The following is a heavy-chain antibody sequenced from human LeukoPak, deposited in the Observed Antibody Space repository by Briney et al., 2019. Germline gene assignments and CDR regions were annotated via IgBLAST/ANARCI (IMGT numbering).Heavy chain of an antibody. CDR3: AKGRMTTVTLYDFAY. CDR2: ISDSGGST. J-gene: IGHJ4*02. D-gene: IGHD4-11*01. V-gene: IGHV3-23*01. Sequence: PGGSLRLSCAASGFTFSTYAMTWVRQAPGKGPEWVSVISDSGGSTDYADSVKGRFTISRDNSKNTLYLQMNSLRAEDTAVYYCAKGRMTTVTLYDFAYWGQGTLVTVSS. CDR1: GFTFSTYA.